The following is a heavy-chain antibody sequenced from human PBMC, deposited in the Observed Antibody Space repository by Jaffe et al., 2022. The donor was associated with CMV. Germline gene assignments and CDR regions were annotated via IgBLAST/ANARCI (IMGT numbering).Heavy chain of an antibody. Sequence: EVQLLESGGGLVQPGGSLRLSCAASGFTFSSYAMSWVRQAPGKGLEWVSAISGSGGSTYYADSVKGRFTISRDNSKNMLYLQMNSLRAEDTAVYYCAKDSKWELHRPRDFDYWGQGTLVTVSS. CDR2: ISGSGGST. CDR1: GFTFSSYA. V-gene: IGHV3-23*01. J-gene: IGHJ4*02. D-gene: IGHD1-26*01. CDR3: AKDSKWELHRPRDFDY.